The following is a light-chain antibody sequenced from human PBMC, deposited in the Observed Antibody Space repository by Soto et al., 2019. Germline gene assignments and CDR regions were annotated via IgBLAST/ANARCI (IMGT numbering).Light chain of an antibody. V-gene: IGKV1-8*01. Sequence: AIRMTQSPSSLSASTGDRVTITCRASQGISSYLAWYQQKPGKAPKLLIYAASTLRSGVPSRFSGSGSGTDFTLTISCLQSEDFATYYCQQYYSYPPTFRQGTKLEIK. CDR3: QQYYSYPPT. CDR1: QGISSY. J-gene: IGKJ2*01. CDR2: AAS.